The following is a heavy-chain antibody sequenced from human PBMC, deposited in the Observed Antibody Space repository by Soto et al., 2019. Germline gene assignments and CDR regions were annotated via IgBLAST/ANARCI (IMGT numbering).Heavy chain of an antibody. D-gene: IGHD2-15*01. CDR3: VRVRCSGGSCYWNDALDI. Sequence: SETLSLTCTVSGGSISSYYWSWIRQPPGKGLEWIGYIYYSGSTNYNPSLKSRVTISVDTSKNQFSLKLSSVTAADTAEYNCVRVRCSGGSCYWNDALDIWGQGTLVTVSS. V-gene: IGHV4-59*01. J-gene: IGHJ3*02. CDR1: GGSISSYY. CDR2: IYYSGST.